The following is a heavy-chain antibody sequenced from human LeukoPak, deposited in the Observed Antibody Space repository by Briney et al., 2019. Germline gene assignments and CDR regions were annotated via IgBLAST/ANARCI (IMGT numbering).Heavy chain of an antibody. CDR2: ISSSSSYI. J-gene: IGHJ6*02. Sequence: PGGSLRLSCAASGFTFSSYSMNWVRQAPGKGLEWVSSISSSSSYIYYADSVKGRFTISRDNAKNSLYLQMNSLRAEDTAVYYCARDPLSSYYYYYGMDVWGQGTTVTVSS. CDR1: GFTFSSYS. CDR3: ARDPLSSYYYYYGMDV. V-gene: IGHV3-21*01.